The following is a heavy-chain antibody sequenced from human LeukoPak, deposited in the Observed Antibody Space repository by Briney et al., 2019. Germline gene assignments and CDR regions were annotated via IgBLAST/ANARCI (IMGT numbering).Heavy chain of an antibody. Sequence: GRSLRLSCAASGFTFSSYAMSWVRQAPGKGLEWVSAISGSGGSTYYADSVKGRFTISRDNSKNTLYLQMNSLRAEDSAVYYCAKAPRQKCYDILTAYLDYWGQGTLVTVSS. CDR2: ISGSGGST. CDR1: GFTFSSYA. CDR3: AKAPRQKCYDILTAYLDY. V-gene: IGHV3-23*01. D-gene: IGHD3-9*01. J-gene: IGHJ4*02.